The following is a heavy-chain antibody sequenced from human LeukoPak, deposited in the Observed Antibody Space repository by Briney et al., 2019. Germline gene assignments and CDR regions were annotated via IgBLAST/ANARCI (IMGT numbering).Heavy chain of an antibody. CDR3: ARDPPGGMATIPSFDY. CDR1: GFTFSSNW. V-gene: IGHV3-7*01. Sequence: GGSLRLSCAASGFTFSSNWMSWVRQAPGKGLEWVANIKHDGSEKYYVDSVKGRFTISRDNAKNSLYLQMNSLRAEDTAVYYCARDPPGGMATIPSFDYWGQGTLVTVSS. CDR2: IKHDGSEK. J-gene: IGHJ4*02. D-gene: IGHD5-24*01.